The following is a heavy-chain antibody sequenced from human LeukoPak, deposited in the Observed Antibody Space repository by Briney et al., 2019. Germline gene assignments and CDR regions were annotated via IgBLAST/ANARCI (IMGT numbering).Heavy chain of an antibody. V-gene: IGHV3-23*01. CDR3: AKDRTTVTTWGIFDY. Sequence: GGSLRLSCAASGFTFSSYGMSWVRQAPGKGLEWVSAISGSGGSTYYADSVKGRFTISRDNSKNTLYLQMNSLRAEDTAVYYCAKDRTTVTTWGIFDYWGLGTLVTVSS. D-gene: IGHD4-17*01. CDR1: GFTFSSYG. CDR2: ISGSGGST. J-gene: IGHJ4*02.